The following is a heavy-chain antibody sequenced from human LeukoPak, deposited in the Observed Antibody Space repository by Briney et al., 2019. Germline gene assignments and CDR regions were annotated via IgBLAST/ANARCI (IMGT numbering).Heavy chain of an antibody. CDR2: TSASGSKT. CDR3: AKGIYDYALDF. D-gene: IGHD4/OR15-4a*01. CDR1: GFTFNDYA. J-gene: IGHJ4*02. Sequence: PGGSLRLSCAASGFTFNDYAMTWVRQAPGKGLEWVSLTSASGSKTYYGGSAKGRFTISRDNSKNTLNLQMTNLRAEDTALYYCAKGIYDYALDFWGQGALVTVSS. V-gene: IGHV3-23*02.